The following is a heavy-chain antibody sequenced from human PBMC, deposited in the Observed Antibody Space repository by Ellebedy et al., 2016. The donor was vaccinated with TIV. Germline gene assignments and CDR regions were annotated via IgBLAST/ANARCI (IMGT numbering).Heavy chain of an antibody. Sequence: AASVKVSCKASGYTLTGYYMHWVRQAPGQGLEWMGWINPNSGGTNYAQKFQGRVTMTRDTSISTAYMELSRLRSDDTAVYYCARDMVGWLFGPRPEYFQHWGQGTLVTVSS. CDR3: ARDMVGWLFGPRPEYFQH. CDR1: GYTLTGYY. CDR2: INPNSGGT. J-gene: IGHJ1*01. D-gene: IGHD3-9*01. V-gene: IGHV1-2*02.